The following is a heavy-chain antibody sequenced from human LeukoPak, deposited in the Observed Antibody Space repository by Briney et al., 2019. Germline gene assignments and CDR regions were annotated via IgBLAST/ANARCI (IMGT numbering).Heavy chain of an antibody. CDR1: GYTFTGYY. D-gene: IGHD2-2*01. V-gene: IGHV1-2*02. Sequence: ASVKVSCKASGYTFTGYYMHWVRQAPGQGLEWMGWINPNSGGTNYAQKFQGRVTMTRDTSISTAYMELSRLRSDDTAVYYCARERCSSTSCFHPDAFDIWGQGTMVTVSS. CDR3: ARERCSSTSCFHPDAFDI. CDR2: INPNSGGT. J-gene: IGHJ3*02.